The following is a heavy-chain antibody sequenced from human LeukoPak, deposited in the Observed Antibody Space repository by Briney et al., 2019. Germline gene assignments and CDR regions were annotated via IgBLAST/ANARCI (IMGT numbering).Heavy chain of an antibody. D-gene: IGHD1-1*01. CDR3: ARAGSGNRWANYGMDA. Sequence: GGSLRLSCAGSGFTFSSYDMHWVRQVTGKGLEWVSTIGTVADTYYPDSVKGRFTISRENAKNSLYLQMNSLRVGDTAVYYCARAGSGNRWANYGMDAWGQGTTVIVSS. V-gene: IGHV3-13*01. J-gene: IGHJ6*02. CDR1: GFTFSSYD. CDR2: IGTVADT.